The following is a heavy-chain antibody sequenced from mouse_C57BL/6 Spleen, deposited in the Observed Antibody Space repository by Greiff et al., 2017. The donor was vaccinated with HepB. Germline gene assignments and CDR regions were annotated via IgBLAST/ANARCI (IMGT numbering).Heavy chain of an antibody. CDR3: ARRGGYYGNYDWYFDV. D-gene: IGHD2-1*01. J-gene: IGHJ1*03. Sequence: QVTLKVSGPGILQSSQTLSLTCSFSGFSLSTYGMGVSWIRQPSGKGLEWLAHIYWDDDKRYNPSLKSRLTISKDTSSNQVFLKITSVDTADTATYYCARRGGYYGNYDWYFDVWGTGTTVTVSS. CDR1: GFSLSTYGMG. CDR2: IYWDDDK. V-gene: IGHV8-12*01.